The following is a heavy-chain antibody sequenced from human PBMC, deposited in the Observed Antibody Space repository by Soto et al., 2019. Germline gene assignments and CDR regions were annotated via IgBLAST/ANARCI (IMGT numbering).Heavy chain of an antibody. J-gene: IGHJ4*02. CDR2: IIPIFGTA. Sequence: SVKVSCKASGYTFTSYAMHWVRQAPGQGLEWMGGIIPIFGTANYAQKFQGRVTITADESTSTAYMELSSLRSEDTAVYYCARDPDYWGQGTLVTVSS. V-gene: IGHV1-69*13. CDR3: ARDPDY. CDR1: GYTFTSYA.